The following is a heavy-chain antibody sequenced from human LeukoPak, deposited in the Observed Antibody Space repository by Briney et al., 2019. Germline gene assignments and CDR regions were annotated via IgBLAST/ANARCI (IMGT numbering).Heavy chain of an antibody. CDR2: IDYSGSN. CDR3: ARHLLASAWFGESGDY. Sequence: PSETLSLTCTVSGGSISSSSSYWGWIRQPPGNWRGWIGRIDYSGSNYYNPSLTSRVTTSGDTSKNQFSLKLSSVTAADTAVYYCARHLLASAWFGESGDYWGQGTLVTVSS. J-gene: IGHJ4*02. CDR1: GGSISSSSSY. D-gene: IGHD3-10*01. V-gene: IGHV4-39*01.